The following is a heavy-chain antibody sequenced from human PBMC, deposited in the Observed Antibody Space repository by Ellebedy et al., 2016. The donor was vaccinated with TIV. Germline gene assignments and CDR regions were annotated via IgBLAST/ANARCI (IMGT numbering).Heavy chain of an antibody. D-gene: IGHD5-24*01. CDR3: VTAGGVRRDGYKVLDY. J-gene: IGHJ4*02. CDR2: IIPIFGTA. V-gene: IGHV1-69*13. CDR1: GGTFSTYA. Sequence: SVKVSXKASGGTFSTYAINWVRQAPGQGLEWMGGIIPIFGTANYAQKFQGRVTITADESTSTAYMELSSLRSEDTAVYYCVTAGGVRRDGYKVLDYWGQGTLVTVSS.